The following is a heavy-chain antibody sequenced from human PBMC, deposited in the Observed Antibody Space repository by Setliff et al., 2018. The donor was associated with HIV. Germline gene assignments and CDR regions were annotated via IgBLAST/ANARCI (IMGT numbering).Heavy chain of an antibody. CDR3: AREAPSSSWFYFDF. Sequence: SETLSLTCAVYGGSFSDYYWTWIRQSPGKGLEWIGEINHRGRTNYNPSLKSRVTVSVDTSQNQFSLKLGSVTAADTAVYYCAREAPSSSWFYFDFWGQGTLVTVSS. CDR2: INHRGRT. J-gene: IGHJ4*02. D-gene: IGHD6-13*01. CDR1: GGSFSDYY. V-gene: IGHV4-34*01.